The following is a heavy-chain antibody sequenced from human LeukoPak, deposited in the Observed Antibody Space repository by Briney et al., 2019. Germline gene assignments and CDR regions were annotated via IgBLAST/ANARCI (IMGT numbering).Heavy chain of an antibody. J-gene: IGHJ4*02. CDR1: GFTFSSYA. V-gene: IGHV3-30*04. D-gene: IGHD3-16*02. CDR3: AKDTAGGVWGSYRSGSDY. CDR2: ISYDGSTK. Sequence: PGGSLRLSCAASGFTFSSYAMHWVRQAPGKGLEWVAVISYDGSTKYYADSVKGRFTISRDNSKNTLYLQMNSLRAEDTAVYYCAKDTAGGVWGSYRSGSDYWGQGTLVTVSS.